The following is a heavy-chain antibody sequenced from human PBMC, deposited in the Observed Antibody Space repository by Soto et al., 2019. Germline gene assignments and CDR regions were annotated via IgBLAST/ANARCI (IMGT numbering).Heavy chain of an antibody. CDR2: NNHSGST. Sequence: ASETLSLTCAVYGGAFSDYYWGWVRQPPGKGLERIGENNHSGSTNYNPSVKSRVTISVDTSTNQFSLKLNSVTAADTAVYYCARGHKGRTVLRFLEWSPHGMDVWGQGTTVTVSS. J-gene: IGHJ6*02. CDR1: GGAFSDYY. CDR3: ARGHKGRTVLRFLEWSPHGMDV. V-gene: IGHV4-34*01. D-gene: IGHD3-3*01.